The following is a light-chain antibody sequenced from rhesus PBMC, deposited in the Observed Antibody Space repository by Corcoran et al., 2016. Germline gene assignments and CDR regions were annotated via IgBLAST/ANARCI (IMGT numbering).Light chain of an antibody. CDR3: QKYSNWPFT. Sequence: EIVLTQSPATLSLSPGERATLSCRASQSVSSSLAWYQQRPEQAPRLLIYGTSNRATGIPDRFSGSGSGTDFTLTISSLEPEDFAVYYCQKYSNWPFTFGPGTKLDIK. CDR1: QSVSSS. CDR2: GTS. V-gene: IGKV3-42*03. J-gene: IGKJ3*01.